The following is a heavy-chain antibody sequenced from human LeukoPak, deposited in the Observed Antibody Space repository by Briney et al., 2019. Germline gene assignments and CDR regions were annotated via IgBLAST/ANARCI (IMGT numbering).Heavy chain of an antibody. J-gene: IGHJ5*02. D-gene: IGHD6-13*01. CDR3: ARDRTKLQQLTTNWFDP. CDR2: IWYDGSNK. Sequence: GGSLRLSCAASGFTFSSYGMHWVRQAPGKGLEWVAVIWYDGSNKYYADSVKGRFTISRDNSKNTLYLQMNSLRAEDTAVYYCARDRTKLQQLTTNWFDPWGQGTLVTVSS. CDR1: GFTFSSYG. V-gene: IGHV3-33*01.